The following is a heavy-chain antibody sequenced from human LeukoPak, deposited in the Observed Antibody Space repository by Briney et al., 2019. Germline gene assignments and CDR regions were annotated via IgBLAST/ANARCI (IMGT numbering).Heavy chain of an antibody. D-gene: IGHD2-15*01. CDR2: IHYSGST. J-gene: IGHJ4*02. Sequence: SETLSLTCTVSGGSITNYYWSWIRQSPGKRLEWIGYIHYSGSTNYNPSLKSRVTISVDTSENQFSLRLSSVTAADTAVYYCTRVLRSGLSDYWGQGILVAVSS. CDR1: GGSITNYY. V-gene: IGHV4-59*01. CDR3: TRVLRSGLSDY.